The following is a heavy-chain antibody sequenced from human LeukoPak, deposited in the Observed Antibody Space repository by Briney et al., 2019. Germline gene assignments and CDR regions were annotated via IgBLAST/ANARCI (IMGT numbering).Heavy chain of an antibody. Sequence: GGSLRLSCTASGFPFIEYSMNWVRQAPGKGPEWISYIGIDSGNTKYADSVRSRFTISADKAMNSLYLQMNSLRVEDTAVYYCARDHNFAFDNWGQGTLVSVAS. D-gene: IGHD1-1*01. CDR2: IGIDSGNT. CDR1: GFPFIEYS. CDR3: ARDHNFAFDN. V-gene: IGHV3-48*01. J-gene: IGHJ4*02.